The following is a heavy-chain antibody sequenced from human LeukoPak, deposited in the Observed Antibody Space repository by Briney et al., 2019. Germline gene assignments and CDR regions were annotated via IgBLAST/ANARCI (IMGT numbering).Heavy chain of an antibody. D-gene: IGHD5/OR15-5a*01. V-gene: IGHV4-39*01. J-gene: IGHJ4*02. Sequence: PSETLSLTCTVSGGSISGSNYYWDWIRHPPGKGLEWIGSVYQSGSTYHNPSLKSRVTISGDTSKNQFSLKLSSVTAADTAVYFCATGGGLAVSHIWGQGTLVTVSS. CDR2: VYQSGST. CDR1: GGSISGSNYY. CDR3: ATGGGLAVSHI.